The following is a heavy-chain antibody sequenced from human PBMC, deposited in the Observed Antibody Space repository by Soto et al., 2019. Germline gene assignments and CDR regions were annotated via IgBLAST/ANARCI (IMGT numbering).Heavy chain of an antibody. CDR3: ARGGYGSGSYAFLYYMDV. CDR2: MNPNSGNT. CDR1: GYTFTSYD. D-gene: IGHD3-10*01. V-gene: IGHV1-8*01. Sequence: QVQLVQSGAEVKKPGASVKVSCKASGYTFTSYDINWVRQATGQGLEWMGWMNPNSGNTGYAQKFQGRVTMTRNTSISTADMKLSSLRSEDTAVYYCARGGYGSGSYAFLYYMDVWGKGTTVTVSS. J-gene: IGHJ6*03.